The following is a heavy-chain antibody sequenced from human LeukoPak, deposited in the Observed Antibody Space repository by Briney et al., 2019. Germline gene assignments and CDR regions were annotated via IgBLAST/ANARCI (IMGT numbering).Heavy chain of an antibody. D-gene: IGHD6-13*01. CDR2: IYPGDSDT. CDR1: GYSFTSYW. J-gene: IGHJ4*02. CDR3: ARQRSYSSSWYSDY. Sequence: GESLKISWKGSGYSFTSYWIGWVRQMPGKGLDWMGIIYPGDSDTRYSPSLQGQVTISADKSISTAYLQWSTLKSSDTAMYYCARQRSYSSSWYSDYWGQGTLVTVSS. V-gene: IGHV5-51*01.